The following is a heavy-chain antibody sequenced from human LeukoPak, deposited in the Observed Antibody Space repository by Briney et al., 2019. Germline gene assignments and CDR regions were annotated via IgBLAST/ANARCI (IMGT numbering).Heavy chain of an antibody. V-gene: IGHV1-2*02. CDR3: ARADLSPTYDYVWGSYRYGYFDY. CDR1: GYTFTGYY. D-gene: IGHD3-16*02. J-gene: IGHJ4*02. CDR2: ISRNSGGT. Sequence: ASVKVSCXASGYTFTGYYMHWVRQAPGQGLEWMGWISRNSGGTNYAQKFQGRVTMTRDTSISTVYMELSRLRSDDTAVYYCARADLSPTYDYVWGSYRYGYFDYWGQGTLVTVSS.